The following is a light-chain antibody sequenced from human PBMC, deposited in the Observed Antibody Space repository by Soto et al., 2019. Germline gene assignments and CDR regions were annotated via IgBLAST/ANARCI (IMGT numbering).Light chain of an antibody. CDR1: QSVTSTY. CDR3: QQSRVSVT. J-gene: IGKJ4*01. Sequence: EIVLTQSPGTLSLSPGERATLSCRASQSVTSTYFGWYQQKPGQAPRLLIYGASKRQSGVPDRFSGGRSGTDFTLTITSMPTEDFAVYYCQQSRVSVTFGGGTKVDIK. CDR2: GAS. V-gene: IGKV3-20*01.